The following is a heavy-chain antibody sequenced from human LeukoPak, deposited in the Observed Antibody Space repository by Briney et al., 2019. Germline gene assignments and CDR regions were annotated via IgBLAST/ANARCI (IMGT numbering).Heavy chain of an antibody. Sequence: PSETLSLTCTVSGGSISSSSYYWGWIRQPPGKGLEWIGSIYYSGSTYYNPSLKSRVTISVDTSKNQFSLKLSSVTAADTAVYYCARQDGFGDYVFEIDPYNWFDPWGQGTLVTVSS. CDR1: GGSISSSSYY. CDR2: IYYSGST. V-gene: IGHV4-39*01. D-gene: IGHD4-17*01. CDR3: ARQDGFGDYVFEIDPYNWFDP. J-gene: IGHJ5*02.